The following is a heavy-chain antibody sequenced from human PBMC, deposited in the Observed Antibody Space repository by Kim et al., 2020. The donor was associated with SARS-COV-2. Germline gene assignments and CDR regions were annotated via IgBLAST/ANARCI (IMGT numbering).Heavy chain of an antibody. J-gene: IGHJ4*02. V-gene: IGHV3-66*01. Sequence: GGSLRLSCAASGFTVSSNYMSWVRQAPGKGLEWVSLIYSGGITYYADSVKGRFTISRDNSKNTLYLQMNSLRAEDTAALFCWRDYYDSSGYYYSDYWGQG. CDR1: GFTVSSNY. CDR3: WRDYYDSSGYYYSDY. D-gene: IGHD3-22*01. CDR2: IYSGGIT.